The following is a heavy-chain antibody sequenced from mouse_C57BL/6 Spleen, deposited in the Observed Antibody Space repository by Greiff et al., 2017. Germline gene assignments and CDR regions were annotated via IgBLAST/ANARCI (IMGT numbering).Heavy chain of an antibody. V-gene: IGHV3-6*01. Sequence: VQLKESGPGLVKPSQSLSLTCSVTGYSITSGYYWNWIRQFPGNKLEWMGYISYDGSNNYNPSLKNRISITRDTSKNQFFLKLNSVTTEDTATYYCARGRITTVPDYWGQGTSVTVSS. CDR2: ISYDGSN. CDR3: ARGRITTVPDY. D-gene: IGHD1-1*01. J-gene: IGHJ4*01. CDR1: GYSITSGYY.